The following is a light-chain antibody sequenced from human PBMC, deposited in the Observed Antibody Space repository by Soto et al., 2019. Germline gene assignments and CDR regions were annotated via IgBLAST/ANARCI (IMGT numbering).Light chain of an antibody. J-gene: IGLJ3*02. CDR1: SSDVGAYNY. Sequence: QSALTQPASVSGSPEQSITISCTGTSSDVGAYNYVSWCQHHPGKAPKLIIYDVNNRPSGVSNRFSGSKSGNTASLTISGLQADDEAYYYCTSYTTSSTGVFGGGTKLTVL. V-gene: IGLV2-14*03. CDR2: DVN. CDR3: TSYTTSSTGV.